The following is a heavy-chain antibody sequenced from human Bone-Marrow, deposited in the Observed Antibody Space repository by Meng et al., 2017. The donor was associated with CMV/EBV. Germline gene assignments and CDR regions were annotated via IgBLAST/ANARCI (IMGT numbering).Heavy chain of an antibody. V-gene: IGHV4-39*07. CDR1: GVSVSSTSYY. Sequence: GSLRLSCNVSGVSVSSTSYYWGWIRQPPGKGLEWIGSIHYGVGTYQNPSLKSRVTISVDTSKNQFSLKVTSMTAADTAVYYCVSGYGWFDPWGQGTLVTFSS. CDR3: VSGYGWFDP. D-gene: IGHD5-12*01. J-gene: IGHJ5*02. CDR2: IHYGVGT.